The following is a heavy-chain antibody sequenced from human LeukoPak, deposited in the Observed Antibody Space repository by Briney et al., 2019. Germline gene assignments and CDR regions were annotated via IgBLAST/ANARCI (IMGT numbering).Heavy chain of an antibody. D-gene: IGHD2-2*01. CDR3: ASLRGGYQLLRIY. CDR2: ISYDGSNK. V-gene: IGHV3-30*03. Sequence: GGSLRLSCAASGFTFSSYGMHWVRQAPGKGLEWVAVISYDGSNKYYADSVKGRFTISRDNSKNTLYLQMNSLRAEDTAVYYCASLRGGYQLLRIYWGQGTLVTVSS. J-gene: IGHJ4*02. CDR1: GFTFSSYG.